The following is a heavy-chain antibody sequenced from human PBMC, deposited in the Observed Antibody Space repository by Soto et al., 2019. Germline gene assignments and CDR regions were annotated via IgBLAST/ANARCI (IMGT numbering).Heavy chain of an antibody. J-gene: IGHJ6*02. D-gene: IGHD2-2*01. V-gene: IGHV3-21*01. CDR3: ARDPRYCSSTSCYSVYYYYGMDV. CDR1: GFTFSSYS. Sequence: LRLSCAASGFTFSSYSMNWVRQAPGKGLEWVSSISSSSSYIYYADSVKGRFTISRDNAKNSLYLQMNSLRAEDTAAYYCARDPRYCSSTSCYSVYYYYGMDVWGQGTTVTVSS. CDR2: ISSSSSYI.